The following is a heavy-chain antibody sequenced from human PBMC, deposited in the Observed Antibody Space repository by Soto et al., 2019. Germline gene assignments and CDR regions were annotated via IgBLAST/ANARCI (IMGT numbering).Heavy chain of an antibody. Sequence: ASVKVSCKASGGTFSTYAFNWVRQAPGQGLVWMGTIIPIFGTATYAQRFQGGVTITADASTSTAYMELSSLRSEDTAMYYCARPLYYYDTSDSPYAFDIWGQGTMVTVSS. J-gene: IGHJ3*02. CDR2: IIPIFGTA. D-gene: IGHD3-22*01. CDR3: ARPLYYYDTSDSPYAFDI. V-gene: IGHV1-69*13. CDR1: GGTFSTYA.